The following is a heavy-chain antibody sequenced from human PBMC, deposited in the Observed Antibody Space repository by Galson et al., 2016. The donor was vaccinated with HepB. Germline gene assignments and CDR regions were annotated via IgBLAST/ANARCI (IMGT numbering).Heavy chain of an antibody. V-gene: IGHV3-21*01. CDR3: AREPPYCSSTSCQIDY. CDR2: ISSSNTYI. Sequence: WVSSISSSNTYIYYADSVKGRFTISRDNAKNSLYLQMSSLRVGDTAVYYCAREPPYCSSTSCQIDYWGQGTLVTVSS. D-gene: IGHD2-2*01. J-gene: IGHJ4*02.